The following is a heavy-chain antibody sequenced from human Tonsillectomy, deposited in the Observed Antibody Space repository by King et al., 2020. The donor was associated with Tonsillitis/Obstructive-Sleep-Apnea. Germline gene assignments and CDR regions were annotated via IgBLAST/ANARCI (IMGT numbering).Heavy chain of an antibody. V-gene: IGHV3-30*01. CDR3: AREDEYCSGGSCYSKAFDI. Sequence: QLVQSGGGVVQPGRSLRLSCAASRFTFSSYAMHWVRQVPGKGLEWVAVISYDGGNKYYADSVKGRFTISRDNSKNTLYLQMNSLRAEDTAVYYCAREDEYCSGGSCYSKAFDIWGQGTMVTVSS. J-gene: IGHJ3*02. CDR1: RFTFSSYA. D-gene: IGHD2-15*01. CDR2: ISYDGGNK.